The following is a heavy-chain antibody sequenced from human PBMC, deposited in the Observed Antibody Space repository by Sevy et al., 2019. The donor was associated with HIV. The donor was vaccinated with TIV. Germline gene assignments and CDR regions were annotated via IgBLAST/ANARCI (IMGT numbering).Heavy chain of an antibody. CDR3: AKDRYGDTAFGDY. CDR1: GFTFSNYA. J-gene: IGHJ4*02. Sequence: GGSLILSCAASGFTFSNYAMHWVRQAPGKGLEWVAFISYDGRNKYYADSVEGRFTISRDSSKSTLYLQMNSLRAEDTAVYFCAKDRYGDTAFGDYWGQGSLVTVSS. CDR2: ISYDGRNK. V-gene: IGHV3-30*04. D-gene: IGHD4-17*01.